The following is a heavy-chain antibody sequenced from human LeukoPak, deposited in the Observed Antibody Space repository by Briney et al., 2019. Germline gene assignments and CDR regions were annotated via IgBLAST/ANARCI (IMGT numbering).Heavy chain of an antibody. Sequence: PSQTLSLTCTVSGGSISSGGYYWSWIRQPPGKGLEWIGYIYHSGSTYYNPSLKSRVTISVDRSKNQFSLKLSSVTAADTAVYYCARDGRIAAAATDYWGQGTLVTVSS. CDR3: ARDGRIAAAATDY. CDR1: GGSISSGGYY. CDR2: IYHSGST. V-gene: IGHV4-30-2*01. D-gene: IGHD6-13*01. J-gene: IGHJ4*02.